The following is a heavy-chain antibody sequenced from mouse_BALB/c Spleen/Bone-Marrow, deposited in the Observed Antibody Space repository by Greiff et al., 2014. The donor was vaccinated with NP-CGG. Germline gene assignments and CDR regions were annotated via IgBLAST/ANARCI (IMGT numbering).Heavy chain of an antibody. D-gene: IGHD2-3*01. Sequence: EVMLVESGGGLVKPGGSLKLSCAASGFTFSSYAMSWVRQTPEKRLEWVATISSGGSYTYYPDSVKGRFTISRDNAKNNLYLQMSSLRSEDTAIYYCARQGDGYFDYWGQGTTLTVSS. J-gene: IGHJ2*01. V-gene: IGHV5-9-3*01. CDR3: ARQGDGYFDY. CDR2: ISSGGSYT. CDR1: GFTFSSYA.